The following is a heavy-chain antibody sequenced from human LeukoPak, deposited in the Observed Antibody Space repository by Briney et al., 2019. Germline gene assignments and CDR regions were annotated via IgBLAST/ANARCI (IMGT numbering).Heavy chain of an antibody. CDR3: TSRAAAGRRYYFDY. J-gene: IGHJ4*02. Sequence: PGGSLRLSCAASGFTFSSYAMHWVRQAPGKGLEWVGFIRSKAYGGTTEYAASVKGRFTISRDDSKSIAYLQMNSLKTEDTAVYYCTSRAAAGRRYYFDYWGQGTLVTVSS. CDR1: GFTFSSYA. V-gene: IGHV3-49*04. CDR2: IRSKAYGGTT. D-gene: IGHD6-13*01.